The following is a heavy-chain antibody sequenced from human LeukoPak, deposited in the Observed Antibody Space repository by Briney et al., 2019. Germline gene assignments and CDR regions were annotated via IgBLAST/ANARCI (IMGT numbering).Heavy chain of an antibody. V-gene: IGHV3-7*02. CDR3: ARAAGYCSGGSCYLTDY. Sequence: GGSLRLSCAASGFTFSGSAMPWVRQASGKGLEWVANIKQDGSEKYYVDSVKGRFTISRDNAKNSLYLQMNSLRAEDTAVYYCARAAGYCSGGSCYLTDYWGQGTLVTVSS. D-gene: IGHD2-15*01. J-gene: IGHJ4*02. CDR2: IKQDGSEK. CDR1: GFTFSGSA.